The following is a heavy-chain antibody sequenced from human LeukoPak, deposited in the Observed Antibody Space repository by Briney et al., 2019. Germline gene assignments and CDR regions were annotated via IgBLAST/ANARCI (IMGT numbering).Heavy chain of an antibody. CDR2: INHSGST. CDR3: ARESVVVVAVSYYFDY. J-gene: IGHJ4*02. D-gene: IGHD2-15*01. CDR1: GGSFSGYY. V-gene: IGHV4-34*01. Sequence: PSETLPLTCAVYGGSFSGYYWSWIRQPPGKGLEWIGEINHSGSTNYNPSLKSRVTISVDTSKNQFSLKLSSVTAADTAVYYCARESVVVVAVSYYFDYWGQGTLVTASS.